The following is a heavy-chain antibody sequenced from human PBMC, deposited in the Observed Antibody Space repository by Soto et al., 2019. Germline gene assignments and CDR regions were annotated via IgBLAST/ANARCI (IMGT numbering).Heavy chain of an antibody. Sequence: SETLSLTCTVSGGSMRSTSYYWGWIRQPPGKGLEWIGSIYYNGSSYYNPSLKSRVTVSIDTSKSQFSLKLSSVTAADTAVYYCARRDYYVSRPPFDHWGPGTLVTVSS. CDR1: GGSMRSTSYY. V-gene: IGHV4-39*01. D-gene: IGHD3-22*01. CDR2: IYYNGSS. J-gene: IGHJ4*02. CDR3: ARRDYYVSRPPFDH.